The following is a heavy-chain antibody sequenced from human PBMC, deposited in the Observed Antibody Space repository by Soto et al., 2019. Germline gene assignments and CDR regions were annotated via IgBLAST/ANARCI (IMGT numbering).Heavy chain of an antibody. V-gene: IGHV3-30-3*01. CDR2: ISYDGSNK. J-gene: IGHJ6*02. CDR3: ARGGPPGIAAAGSLHYYYYGMDV. Sequence: GGSLRLSCAASGFTFSSYAMHWVRQAPGKGLEWVAVISYDGSNKYYADSVKGRFTISRDNSKNTLYLQMDSLRAEDTAVYYCARGGPPGIAAAGSLHYYYYGMDVWGQGTTVTVSS. CDR1: GFTFSSYA. D-gene: IGHD6-13*01.